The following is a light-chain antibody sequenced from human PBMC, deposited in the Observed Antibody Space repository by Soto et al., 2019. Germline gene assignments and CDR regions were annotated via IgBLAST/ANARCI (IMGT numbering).Light chain of an antibody. CDR1: QSVSSN. Sequence: EIVMTQYPATMSVSPGERATLSCRASQSVSSNLAWYQQKPGQAPRLLIYGASTRATGIPARFSGSGSGTEFTLTISSLQSEEFAVYYCQQYNNWPLYTFGQGTKLEIK. V-gene: IGKV3-15*01. J-gene: IGKJ2*01. CDR2: GAS. CDR3: QQYNNWPLYT.